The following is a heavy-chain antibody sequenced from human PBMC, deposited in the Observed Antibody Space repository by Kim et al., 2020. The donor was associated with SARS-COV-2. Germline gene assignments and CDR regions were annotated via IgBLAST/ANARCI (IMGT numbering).Heavy chain of an antibody. CDR1: DGSISSYY. J-gene: IGHJ4*02. CDR2: IYYSGST. Sequence: SETLSLTCTVSDGSISSYYWSWIRQPPGKGLEWIGYIYYSGSTNYNPSLKSRVTISVDTSKNQFSLKLSSVTAADTAVYYCARGGGGSGWFDYWGQGTLVTVSS. CDR3: ARGGGGSGWFDY. D-gene: IGHD6-19*01. V-gene: IGHV4-59*13.